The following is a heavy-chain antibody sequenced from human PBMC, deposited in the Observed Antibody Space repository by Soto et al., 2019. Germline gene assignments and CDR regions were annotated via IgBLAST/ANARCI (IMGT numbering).Heavy chain of an antibody. CDR1: GYTFTSYY. D-gene: IGHD7-27*01. CDR3: ARDRSPGADDAFDI. V-gene: IGHV1-46*01. CDR2: INPSGGST. Sequence: ASVKVSCKASGYTFTSYYIHWVRQAPGQGLEWMGIINPSGGSTNYVQNFQGRVTMTRDTSTNTVYMELTSLRSDDTAVYYCARDRSPGADDAFDIWGQGTMVTVSS. J-gene: IGHJ3*02.